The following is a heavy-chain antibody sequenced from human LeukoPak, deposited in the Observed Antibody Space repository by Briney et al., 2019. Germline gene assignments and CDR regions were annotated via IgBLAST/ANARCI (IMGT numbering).Heavy chain of an antibody. CDR1: GGSISSSSYY. Sequence: SETLSLTCTVSGGSISSSSYYWGWIRQPPGKGLEWIGSIYYSGSTYYNPSLKSRVTISVDTSKNQFSLKLSSVTAADTAVYYCARDGRRGGYWGQGTLVTVSS. D-gene: IGHD3-10*01. V-gene: IGHV4-39*07. CDR3: ARDGRRGGY. CDR2: IYYSGST. J-gene: IGHJ4*02.